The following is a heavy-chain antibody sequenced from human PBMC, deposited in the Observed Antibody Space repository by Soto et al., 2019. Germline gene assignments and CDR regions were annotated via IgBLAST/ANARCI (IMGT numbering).Heavy chain of an antibody. CDR2: ITCGGSSK. V-gene: IGHV3-30-3*01. Sequence: PWGSLRLSWGASWFTFRSYAVRWVRQGPGKGLGGVAVITCGGSSKYYGGSGKGRFTISRGNSKNTPDPQMNSPGGEDKAVYYCARDLVLLFSEWLLYDYYHGMDVWGQGTPVTVSS. D-gene: IGHD3-3*01. CDR1: WFTFRSYA. CDR3: ARDLVLLFSEWLLYDYYHGMDV. J-gene: IGHJ6*02.